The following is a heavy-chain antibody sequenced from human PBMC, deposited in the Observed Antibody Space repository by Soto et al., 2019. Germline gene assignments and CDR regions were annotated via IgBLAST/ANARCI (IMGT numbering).Heavy chain of an antibody. V-gene: IGHV4-4*07. Sequence: QVQLQESGPGLVKPSETLSLTCTVSGGSISSYYWSWIRQPAGKGLEWIGRIYTSGSTNYNPSLKSRVTMAVDTSKNQFSLKLSSVTAADTAVYYWAREGHSSSWPYYYYGMDVWGQGTTVTVSS. CDR3: AREGHSSSWPYYYYGMDV. CDR1: GGSISSYY. D-gene: IGHD6-13*01. J-gene: IGHJ6*02. CDR2: IYTSGST.